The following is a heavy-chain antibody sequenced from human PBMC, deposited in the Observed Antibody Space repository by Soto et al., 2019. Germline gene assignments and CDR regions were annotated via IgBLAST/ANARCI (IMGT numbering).Heavy chain of an antibody. CDR2: ISSSGRTT. CDR3: ARDRDELVGIFPYYYGMDV. CDR1: GFTFSSYE. D-gene: IGHD2-21*01. Sequence: EVQLVESGGGLVQPGGSLRLSCAASGFTFSSYEMNWVRQAPGKGLEWVSYISSSGRTTYYADSVKGRFTISRDNAKNSPALQKNSLRADDTAVYYWARDRDELVGIFPYYYGMDVWGQGTTVTVSS. V-gene: IGHV3-48*03. J-gene: IGHJ6*02.